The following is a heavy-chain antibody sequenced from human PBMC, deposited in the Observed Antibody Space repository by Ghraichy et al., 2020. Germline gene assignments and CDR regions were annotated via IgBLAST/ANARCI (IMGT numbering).Heavy chain of an antibody. J-gene: IGHJ3*02. V-gene: IGHV4-39*01. Sequence: SETLSLTCTVSGGSISSDFYYWGWNRQRPGQGREWIGSINYSGNAYYKSSLKSRVTISVDTSKNQLSLKVNSATAADTDVYFCARQSDSGTFPFEAFDIWGPAAVVTVSS. CDR2: INYSGNA. D-gene: IGHD1-26*01. CDR3: ARQSDSGTFPFEAFDI. CDR1: GGSISSDFYY.